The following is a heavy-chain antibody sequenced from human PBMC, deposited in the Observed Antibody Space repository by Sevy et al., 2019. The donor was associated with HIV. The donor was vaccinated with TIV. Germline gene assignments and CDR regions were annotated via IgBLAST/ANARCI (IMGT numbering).Heavy chain of an antibody. V-gene: IGHV3-23*01. CDR2: LSFGCGEI. CDR3: AREGCTKPHDY. D-gene: IGHD2-8*01. Sequence: GGSLRLSCAASGFTFSKYSMSWVRQPPGKGLEWVSTLSFGCGEINYADSVKGRFTISRDNSKNSFYLQMNNLRAEDTAVYYCAREGCTKPHDYWGQGILVTVSS. J-gene: IGHJ4*02. CDR1: GFTFSKYS.